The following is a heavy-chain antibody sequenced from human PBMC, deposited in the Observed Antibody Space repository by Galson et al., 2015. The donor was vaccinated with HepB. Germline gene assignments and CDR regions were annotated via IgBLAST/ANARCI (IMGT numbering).Heavy chain of an antibody. CDR2: ISGSGGST. D-gene: IGHD2-2*01. Sequence: SLRLSCAASGFTFSSYAMSWVRQAPGKGLEWVSAISGSGGSTYYADSVKGRFTISRDNSKNTLYLQMNSLRAEDTAVYYCAKAQTYCSSTSCYQLDYYYYYMDVWGKGTTVTVSS. J-gene: IGHJ6*03. CDR1: GFTFSSYA. V-gene: IGHV3-23*01. CDR3: AKAQTYCSSTSCYQLDYYYYYMDV.